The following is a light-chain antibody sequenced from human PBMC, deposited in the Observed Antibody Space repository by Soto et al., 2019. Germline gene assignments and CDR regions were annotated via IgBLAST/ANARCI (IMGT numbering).Light chain of an antibody. V-gene: IGKV3-20*01. CDR3: QQYNNWPRAT. Sequence: EIVLTQSPGTLSLSPGERATLSCRASQSFRSNYLAWYQQRPGQAPRLLIYGVSSRASGIPDRFSGSGSGTEFNLTISSLQSEDFGVYYCQQYNNWPRATFGGGTKVDIK. CDR2: GVS. CDR1: QSFRSNY. J-gene: IGKJ4*01.